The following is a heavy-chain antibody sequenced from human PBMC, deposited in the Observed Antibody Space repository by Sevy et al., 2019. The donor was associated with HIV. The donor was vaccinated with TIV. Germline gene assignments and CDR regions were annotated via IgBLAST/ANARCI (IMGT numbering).Heavy chain of an antibody. D-gene: IGHD6-13*01. CDR1: GFTFSDHY. CDR3: ATHAGIAAAGRVFDY. Sequence: GGSLRLSCAASGFTFSDHYMEWVRQAPGKGLEWVGRTRNKADSYTTEYPASVKGRFTISRDDSKNSLYLQMNSLKTEDTAVYYCATHAGIAAAGRVFDYWGQVSLVTVSS. V-gene: IGHV3-72*01. CDR2: TRNKADSYTT. J-gene: IGHJ4*02.